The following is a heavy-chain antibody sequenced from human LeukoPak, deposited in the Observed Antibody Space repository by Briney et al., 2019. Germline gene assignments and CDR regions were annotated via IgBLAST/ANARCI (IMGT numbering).Heavy chain of an antibody. CDR1: GGSFSGYY. Sequence: KTSETLSLTCAVYGGSFSGYYWSWIRQPPGKGLEWIGEINHSGSTNYNPSLKSRVTISVDTSKNQFSLKLSSVTAADTAVYYCARGNEYYYYYYMDVWGKGTTVTVSS. CDR3: ARGNEYYYYYYMDV. CDR2: INHSGST. J-gene: IGHJ6*03. V-gene: IGHV4-34*01.